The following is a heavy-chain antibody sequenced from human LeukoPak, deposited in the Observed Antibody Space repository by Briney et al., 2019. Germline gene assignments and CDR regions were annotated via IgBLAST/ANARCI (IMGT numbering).Heavy chain of an antibody. J-gene: IGHJ1*01. Sequence: GGSLRLSCAASGFTLNNAWMSWVRQAPGKGLEWLGRIKRETDGGTIDYAAPVQGRFTISRDDSTNTLYLQMDSLKIEDTAVYYCTTDRYYDNSELQFQHWGQGTLVTVSS. V-gene: IGHV3-15*01. CDR2: IKRETDGGTI. CDR1: GFTLNNAW. D-gene: IGHD3-22*01. CDR3: TTDRYYDNSELQFQH.